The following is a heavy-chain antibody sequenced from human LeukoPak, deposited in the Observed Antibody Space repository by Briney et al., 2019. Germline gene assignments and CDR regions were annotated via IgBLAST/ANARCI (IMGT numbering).Heavy chain of an antibody. CDR2: IFTSGTT. D-gene: IGHD3-10*01. CDR3: AAGGYYYYMDV. V-gene: IGHV4-61*02. CDR1: GGSISSGSYY. Sequence: SGTLSLTCTVSGGSISSGSYYWSWIRQPAGKGLEWIGRIFTSGTTSYNPSLKSRVIISLDTSKNQFSLKLSSVTAADTAVYYCAAGGYYYYMDVWGKGTTVTVSS. J-gene: IGHJ6*03.